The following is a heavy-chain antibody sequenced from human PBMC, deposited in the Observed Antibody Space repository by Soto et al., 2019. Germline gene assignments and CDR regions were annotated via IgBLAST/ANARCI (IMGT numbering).Heavy chain of an antibody. D-gene: IGHD3-22*01. J-gene: IGHJ4*02. Sequence: SETLSLTCPVSGGSVSSGSYYWSWIRQPPGKGLEHIGYVFYNGTTNYNPSLKSRVTMSVDTSRDQFSLRLSSVTAPDTAFYYCARGVTMITGFDYWGQGSLVTVSS. CDR3: ARGVTMITGFDY. CDR1: GGSVSSGSYY. CDR2: VFYNGTT. V-gene: IGHV4-61*01.